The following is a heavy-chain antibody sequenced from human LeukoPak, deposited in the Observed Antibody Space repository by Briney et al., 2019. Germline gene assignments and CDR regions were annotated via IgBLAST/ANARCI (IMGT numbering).Heavy chain of an antibody. CDR1: GYIFTSYY. J-gene: IGHJ4*02. D-gene: IGHD6-13*01. CDR2: INPTGGST. CDR3: ARGEQPLFNFDY. V-gene: IGHV1-46*01. Sequence: ASVKVSCKASGYIFTSYYIHWVRQAPGEGLEWMGIINPTGGSTSYAQKFQGRVTMTRDTSTSTVYMELSSLRSEDTAVYYCARGEQPLFNFDYWGQGTLVTVSS.